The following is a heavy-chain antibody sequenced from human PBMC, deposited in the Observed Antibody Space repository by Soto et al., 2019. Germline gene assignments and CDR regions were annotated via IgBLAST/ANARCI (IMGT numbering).Heavy chain of an antibody. CDR2: ISSSSSYI. CDR3: ARVAAAVPNPFDY. J-gene: IGHJ4*02. CDR1: GFTFSSYS. D-gene: IGHD6-13*01. Sequence: EVQLVESGGGLVKPGGSLRLSCAASGFTFSSYSMNWVRQAPGKGLEWVSSISSSSSYIYYADSVKGRFTISRDNAKNSLYLQMNSLRAEDTAVYYCARVAAAVPNPFDYWGQGTLVTVSS. V-gene: IGHV3-21*01.